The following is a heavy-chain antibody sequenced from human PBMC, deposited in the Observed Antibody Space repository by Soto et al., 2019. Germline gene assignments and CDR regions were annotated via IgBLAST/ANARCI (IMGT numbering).Heavy chain of an antibody. CDR3: AKGWRYYYDSSGYYTY. CDR1: GFTFSSYA. CDR2: ISGSGGST. V-gene: IGHV3-23*01. D-gene: IGHD3-22*01. J-gene: IGHJ4*02. Sequence: EVPLLESGGGLVQPGGSLRLSCAASGFTFSSYAMSWVRQAPGKGLEWVSAISGSGGSTYYADSVKGRFTISRDNSKNTLYLQMNSLRAEDTAVYYCAKGWRYYYDSSGYYTYWGQGTLVTVSS.